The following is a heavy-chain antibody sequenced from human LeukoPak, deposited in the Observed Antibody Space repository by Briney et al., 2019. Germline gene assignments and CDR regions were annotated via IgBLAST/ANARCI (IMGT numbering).Heavy chain of an antibody. J-gene: IGHJ6*02. CDR2: IIPILGIA. D-gene: IGHD2-2*01. CDR3: AGGVVVPAAMRGHYFYYGMDV. V-gene: IGHV1-69*10. CDR1: GGTFSSYA. Sequence: GASVKVSCKASGGTFSSYAISWVRQAPGQGLEWMGRIIPILGIANSAQKFQGRVSITADKSTSTAYMELSSLRSEDTAVYYCAGGVVVPAAMRGHYFYYGMDVWGQGTTVTVSS.